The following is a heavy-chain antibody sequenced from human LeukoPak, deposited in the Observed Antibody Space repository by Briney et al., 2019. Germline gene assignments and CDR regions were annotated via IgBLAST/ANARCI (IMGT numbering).Heavy chain of an antibody. Sequence: ASVKVSCKASGYTFTSYYMHWVRQAPGQGLEWMGIINPSGGSTSYAQKFRGRVTMTRDTSTSTVYMELSSLRSEDTAVYYCARDQRENYDFWSDENWFDPWGQGTLVTVSS. CDR1: GYTFTSYY. V-gene: IGHV1-46*01. CDR3: ARDQRENYDFWSDENWFDP. J-gene: IGHJ5*02. D-gene: IGHD3-3*01. CDR2: INPSGGST.